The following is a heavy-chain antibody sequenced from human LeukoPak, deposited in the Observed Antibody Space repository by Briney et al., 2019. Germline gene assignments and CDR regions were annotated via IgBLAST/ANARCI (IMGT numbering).Heavy chain of an antibody. CDR2: IIPIFGTA. V-gene: IGHV1-69*01. CDR3: ARDRTIAAAPNFDD. D-gene: IGHD6-13*01. CDR1: GGTFSSYA. Sequence: GASVKVPCKASGGTFSSYAISWVRQAPGHGLEWMGGIIPIFGTANYAQKFQGRVTITADESTSTAYMELSSLRSEDTAVYYCARDRTIAAAPNFDDWGQGTLVIISS. J-gene: IGHJ4*02.